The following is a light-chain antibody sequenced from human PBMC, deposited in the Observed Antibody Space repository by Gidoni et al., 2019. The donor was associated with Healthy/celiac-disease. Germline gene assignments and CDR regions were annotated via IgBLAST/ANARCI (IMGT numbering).Light chain of an antibody. J-gene: IGKJ5*01. CDR2: DAS. CDR1: QDISNY. V-gene: IGKV1-33*01. Sequence: DIQMTQSPSSLSASVGDRVTITCQASQDISNYLNWYQQKPGKAPKLLIYDASNLETGVPSRFSGSGSETDFTFTIISLQPEDIATYYCQQYDNLPLTFGQXTRLEIK. CDR3: QQYDNLPLT.